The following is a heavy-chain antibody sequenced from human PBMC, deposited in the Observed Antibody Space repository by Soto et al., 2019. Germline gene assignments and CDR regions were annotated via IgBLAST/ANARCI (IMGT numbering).Heavy chain of an antibody. CDR3: ARDADYGGSRGGMDV. Sequence: QVRLEESGPGLVKPSETLSLICSVSGGSVNNANYFWNWIRHHPENGLEWIGYIYYSGSTRYNQSFKTRATLSIDTSKNHFSLRLNSVTVADTAVYFCARDADYGGSRGGMDVWGRGTTVTVSS. CDR1: GGSVNNANYF. J-gene: IGHJ6*02. CDR2: IYYSGST. D-gene: IGHD4-17*01. V-gene: IGHV4-31*03.